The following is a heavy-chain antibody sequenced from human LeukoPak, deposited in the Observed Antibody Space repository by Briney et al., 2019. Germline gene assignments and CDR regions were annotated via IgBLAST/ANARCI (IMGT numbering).Heavy chain of an antibody. CDR2: INHSGST. J-gene: IGHJ3*02. D-gene: IGHD1-7*01. CDR1: GGSFSGYY. Sequence: PSESLFLTCAVYGGSFSGYYWSWIRQPPGKGLEWIGEINHSGSTNYNPSLKSRVTISVDTSKNQFSLKLSSVTAADTAVYYCARELAQNAFDIWGQGTMVTVSS. V-gene: IGHV4-34*01. CDR3: ARELAQNAFDI.